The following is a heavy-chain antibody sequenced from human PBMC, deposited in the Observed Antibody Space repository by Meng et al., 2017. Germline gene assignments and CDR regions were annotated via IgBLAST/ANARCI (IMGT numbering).Heavy chain of an antibody. D-gene: IGHD6-13*01. J-gene: IGHJ3*02. CDR3: AKVKARVLAAAGTPDAFDI. CDR2: ISGSGGST. CDR1: GFTFGDYA. V-gene: IGHV3-23*01. Sequence: GESLKISCTASGFTFGDYAMSWVRQAPGKGLEWVSAISGSGGSTYYADSVKGRFTISRDNSKNTLYLQMNSLRAEDTAVYYCAKVKARVLAAAGTPDAFDIWGQGTMVTVSS.